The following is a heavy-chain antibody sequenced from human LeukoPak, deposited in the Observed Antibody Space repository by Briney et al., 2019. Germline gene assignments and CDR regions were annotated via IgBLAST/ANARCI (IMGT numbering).Heavy chain of an antibody. CDR2: IYYGGTT. J-gene: IGHJ4*02. CDR1: GGSVSSTSYY. V-gene: IGHV4-39*01. D-gene: IGHD5-24*01. Sequence: SSETLSLTCTVSGGSVSSTSYYWGWIRQPPGKGLEGIANIYYGGTTYYNPSLESRVTISVDTSKNQVSLKLYSVTAADTAVYYCARLGDGFNTAGGFDYWGQGTLVTVSS. CDR3: ARLGDGFNTAGGFDY.